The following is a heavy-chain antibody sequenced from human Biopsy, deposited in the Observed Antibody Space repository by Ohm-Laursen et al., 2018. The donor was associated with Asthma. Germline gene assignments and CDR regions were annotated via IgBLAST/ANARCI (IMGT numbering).Heavy chain of an antibody. V-gene: IGHV1-3*01. CDR1: GYTFINYA. CDR2: INAGNGNT. Sequence: SVKVSCKASGYTFINYAIHWVRQAPGQRLEWTGWINAGNGNTKYSQKFQGRVTISRDTSASTAYMDLSSLRSEGTAVYYCARTYYDFLTGQVNDAFAMWGQGTMVTVSS. D-gene: IGHD3-9*01. J-gene: IGHJ3*02. CDR3: ARTYYDFLTGQVNDAFAM.